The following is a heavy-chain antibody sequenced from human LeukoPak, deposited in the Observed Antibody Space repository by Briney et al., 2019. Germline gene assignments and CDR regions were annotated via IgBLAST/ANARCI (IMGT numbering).Heavy chain of an antibody. J-gene: IGHJ5*02. CDR3: ARDSSSWYNWFDP. CDR2: INPSGGST. CDR1: GYTFTTYY. V-gene: IGHV1-46*01. Sequence: ASVKVSCKASGYTFTTYYIHWVRQAPGQGLEWMGMINPSGGSTSYAQKFQGRVTITADESTSTAYMELSSLRSEDTAVYYCARDSSSWYNWFDPWGQETLVTVSS. D-gene: IGHD6-13*01.